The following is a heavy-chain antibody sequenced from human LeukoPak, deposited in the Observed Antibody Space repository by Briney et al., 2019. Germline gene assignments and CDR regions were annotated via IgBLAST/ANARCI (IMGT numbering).Heavy chain of an antibody. CDR2: INPNSGGT. CDR3: ARVSHRPNVGGSSFDP. V-gene: IGHV1-2*02. D-gene: IGHD3-16*01. CDR1: GYTFTGYY. J-gene: IGHJ5*02. Sequence: ASVKVSCKASGYTFTGYYMHWVRQAPGQGLEWMGWINPNSGGTNYAQKFQGRVTMTRDTSISTAYMELSRLRSDDTAVYYCARVSHRPNVGGSSFDPWGQATLVTVSS.